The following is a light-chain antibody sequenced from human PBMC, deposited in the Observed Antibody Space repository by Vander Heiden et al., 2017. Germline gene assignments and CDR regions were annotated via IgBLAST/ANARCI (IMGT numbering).Light chain of an antibody. CDR2: DAS. J-gene: IGKJ3*01. CDR3: QQSFTSPRT. CDR1: ENVFQY. Sequence: DIEMTRSPSPLSPSVGDTISITCRTSENVFQYLHWYQQRPGRPPKLLIYDASTLQSGVPTRFSGGGSGTEYTLTVTGLQPEDFATYYCQQSFTSPRTFGPGTKVDV. V-gene: IGKV1-39*01.